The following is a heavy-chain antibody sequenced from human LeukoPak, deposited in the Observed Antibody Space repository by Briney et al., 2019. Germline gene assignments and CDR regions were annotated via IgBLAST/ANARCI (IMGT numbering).Heavy chain of an antibody. D-gene: IGHD6-13*01. CDR1: GFTFSSYG. Sequence: GGSLRLSCAASGFTFSSYGMHWVRQAPGKGLEWVAFIRYDGSNKYYADSVKGRFTISRDNSKNTLYLQMNSLRAEDTAVYYCAHMAAAGSSTTFDYWGQGTLLTVSS. CDR3: AHMAAAGSSTTFDY. CDR2: IRYDGSNK. V-gene: IGHV3-30*02. J-gene: IGHJ4*02.